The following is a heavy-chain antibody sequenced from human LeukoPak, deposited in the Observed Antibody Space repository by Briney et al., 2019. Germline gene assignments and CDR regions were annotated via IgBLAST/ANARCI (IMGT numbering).Heavy chain of an antibody. Sequence: PSETLSLTCTVSGGSISSSSYYWGWIRQPPGKGLEWIGSIYYSGTTYYDPSLKSRVTISVDTSKNQFSLKLSSVTAADTAVYYCARGSYNWNDIDYWGQGTLVTVSS. J-gene: IGHJ4*02. D-gene: IGHD1-20*01. V-gene: IGHV4-39*07. CDR1: GGSISSSSYY. CDR3: ARGSYNWNDIDY. CDR2: IYYSGTT.